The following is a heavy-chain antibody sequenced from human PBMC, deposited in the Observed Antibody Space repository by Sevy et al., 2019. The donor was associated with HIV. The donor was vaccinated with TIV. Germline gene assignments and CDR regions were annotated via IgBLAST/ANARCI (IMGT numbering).Heavy chain of an antibody. J-gene: IGHJ6*02. D-gene: IGHD6-6*01. CDR1: GFTFSSYA. Sequence: GGSLRLSCAASGFTFSSYAMHWVRQAPGKGLEWVAVISYDGRNKYYADSVKGRFTISRDNSKNTLYLQMNSLRAEDTAVYYCARDLIAARPYYYYGMDVWGQGTTVTVSS. CDR3: ARDLIAARPYYYYGMDV. V-gene: IGHV3-30*04. CDR2: ISYDGRNK.